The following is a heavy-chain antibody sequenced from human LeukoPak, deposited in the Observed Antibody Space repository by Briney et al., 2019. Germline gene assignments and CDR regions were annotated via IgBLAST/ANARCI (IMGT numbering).Heavy chain of an antibody. Sequence: ASETLSLTCAVYGGSLSGYYWSWIRQPPGKGLEWIGEINHSGSTNYNPSLKSRVTISVDTSKNQFSLKLSSVTAADTAVYYCAREVSGTYYYGSGSYQIDYWGQGTLVTVSS. CDR3: AREVSGTYYYGSGSYQIDY. V-gene: IGHV4-34*01. J-gene: IGHJ4*02. CDR1: GGSLSGYY. D-gene: IGHD3-10*01. CDR2: INHSGST.